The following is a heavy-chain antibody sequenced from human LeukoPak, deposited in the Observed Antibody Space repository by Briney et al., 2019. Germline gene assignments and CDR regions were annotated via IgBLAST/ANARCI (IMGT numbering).Heavy chain of an antibody. CDR1: GFTISSYW. CDR3: ARESSSSSWYWGAIYYYYMDV. J-gene: IGHJ6*03. CDR2: IKQDGSEK. Sequence: GGSLRLSCAASGFTISSYWMSWVRQAPGKGLEWVANIKQDGSEKYYVDSVKSRFTISRDSAKNSLYLQMNSLRAEDTAVYYCARESSSSSWYWGAIYYYYMDVWGKGTTVTISS. V-gene: IGHV3-7*01. D-gene: IGHD6-13*01.